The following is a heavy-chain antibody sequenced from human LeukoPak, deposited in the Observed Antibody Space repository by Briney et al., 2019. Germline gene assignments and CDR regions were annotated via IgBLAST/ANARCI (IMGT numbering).Heavy chain of an antibody. CDR2: IYYSGGT. J-gene: IGHJ3*02. Sequence: SETLSLTCTVSGGSISSYYWSWIRQPPGKGLEWIGYIYYSGGTNYNPSLKSRVTISVDTSKNQFSLKLSSVTAADTAVYYCARVQGYTNYYDSSGYYAFDIWGQGTMVTVSS. CDR3: ARVQGYTNYYDSSGYYAFDI. CDR1: GGSISSYY. V-gene: IGHV4-59*01. D-gene: IGHD3-22*01.